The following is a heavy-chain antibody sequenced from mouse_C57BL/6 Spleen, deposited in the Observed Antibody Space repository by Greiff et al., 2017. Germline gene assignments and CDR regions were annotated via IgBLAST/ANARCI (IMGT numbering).Heavy chain of an antibody. V-gene: IGHV5-17*01. D-gene: IGHD2-3*01. CDR3: AREGKGIYDGYSYAMDY. CDR1: GFTFSDYG. Sequence: EVQGVESGGGLVKPGGSLKLSCAASGFTFSDYGMHWVRQAPEKGLEWVAYISSGSSTIYYTDTVKGRFTISRDNAKNTLFLQMTSLRSEDTAMYYCAREGKGIYDGYSYAMDYWGQGTSVTVSS. CDR2: ISSGSSTI. J-gene: IGHJ4*01.